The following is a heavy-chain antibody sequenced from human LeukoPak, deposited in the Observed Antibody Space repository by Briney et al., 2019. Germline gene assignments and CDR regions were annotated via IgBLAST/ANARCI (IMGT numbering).Heavy chain of an antibody. Sequence: GGSLRLSCAASGFTFSSYAMSWVRQAPGKGLEWVSGISDSDDSTYYSDENTYYADSVKGRFTISRDNSKNTLYLQMNSLRAEDSAVYYCAKDLRRITIFSSFDYWGQGTLVTVSS. J-gene: IGHJ4*02. V-gene: IGHV3-23*01. CDR3: AKDLRRITIFSSFDY. D-gene: IGHD3-9*01. CDR1: GFTFSSYA. CDR2: ISDSDDSTYYSDENT.